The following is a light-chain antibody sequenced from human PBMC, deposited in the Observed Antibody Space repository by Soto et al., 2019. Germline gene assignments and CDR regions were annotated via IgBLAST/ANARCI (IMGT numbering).Light chain of an antibody. CDR2: DVS. Sequence: ALTQPASVSGSPGQSITISCTGTSSDVGGYNYVSWYQQHPGKAPKLMIYDVSNRPPGVSNRFPGSKSGNTASLTISGLQAEDEADYYCSSYTSSSTLVFGTGTKVTVL. V-gene: IGLV2-14*01. CDR1: SSDVGGYNY. J-gene: IGLJ1*01. CDR3: SSYTSSSTLV.